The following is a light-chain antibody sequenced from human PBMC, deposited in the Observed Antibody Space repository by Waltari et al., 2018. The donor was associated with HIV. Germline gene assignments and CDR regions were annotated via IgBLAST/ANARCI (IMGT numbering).Light chain of an antibody. CDR2: DVN. CDR1: SGDVGNYNY. CDR3: SAYGGSYNRLL. J-gene: IGLJ2*01. V-gene: IGLV2-8*01. Sequence: QSALTQPPSASGSPGQSVTISCTGTSGDVGNYNYVSRYQQHPGKAPKLIMFDVNERPSGVPDRFFGSKSGNTASLTVSGLQADDEADYFCSAYGGSYNRLLFGGGTKLTVL.